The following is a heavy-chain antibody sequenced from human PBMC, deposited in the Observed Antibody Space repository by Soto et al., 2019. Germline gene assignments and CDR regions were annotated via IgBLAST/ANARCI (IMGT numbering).Heavy chain of an antibody. CDR3: ARVIITATGTSGFDS. Sequence: QVQLQESGPGLVKPSQTLSLTCTVSGGSIRSSDYYWSWIRQPPGKGLEWIGYVYYSERAYYNPSLQSRGFISIDTSKNQFSLTLSSVTAADTAVYYCARVIITATGTSGFDSWGQGTLVTVSS. J-gene: IGHJ4*02. V-gene: IGHV4-30-4*01. CDR1: GGSIRSSDYY. D-gene: IGHD6-13*01. CDR2: VYYSERA.